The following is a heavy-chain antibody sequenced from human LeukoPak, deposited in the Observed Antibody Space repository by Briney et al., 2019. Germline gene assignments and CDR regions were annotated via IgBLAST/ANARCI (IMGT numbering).Heavy chain of an antibody. V-gene: IGHV3-74*01. CDR2: IKSDGSRT. Sequence: GGSLRLSCAASGFTFSSHWMHWVSQAPGKGLVWVSRIKSDGSRTTYADSVKGRFTISRDNSKDTLYLQMNSLRAEDTAVYYCAKDVRQWELPQFDYWGQGTLVTVSS. J-gene: IGHJ4*02. CDR3: AKDVRQWELPQFDY. CDR1: GFTFSSHW. D-gene: IGHD1-26*01.